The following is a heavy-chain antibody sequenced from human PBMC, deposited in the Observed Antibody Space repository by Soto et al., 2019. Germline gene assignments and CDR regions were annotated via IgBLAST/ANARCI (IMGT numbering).Heavy chain of an antibody. Sequence: QVQLVESGGGVVQPGRSLRLSCAASGFTFSSYGMHWVRQAPGKGLEWVAVISYDGSNKYYADSVKGRFTSSRDNSKNTLYLQMNSLRAEDTAVYYCAKALNSGYGYREVYPNWFHPWGQGTLVTVSS. J-gene: IGHJ5*02. CDR3: AKALNSGYGYREVYPNWFHP. CDR1: GFTFSSYG. CDR2: ISYDGSNK. V-gene: IGHV3-30*18. D-gene: IGHD5-18*01.